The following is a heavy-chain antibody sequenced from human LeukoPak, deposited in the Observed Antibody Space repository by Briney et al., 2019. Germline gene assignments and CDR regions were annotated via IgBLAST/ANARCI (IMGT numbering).Heavy chain of an antibody. J-gene: IGHJ2*01. D-gene: IGHD5-12*01. V-gene: IGHV3-48*03. Sequence: GGSLRLSCTGSGFTFGDYAMNWVRQAPGKGLEWVSYISSRGGAIYYADSLKGRFTISRDNAKNSLYLQMNSLRAEDTAVYYCAKLTEVAPTRPQGFDLWGRGTLVTVSS. CDR2: ISSRGGAI. CDR3: AKLTEVAPTRPQGFDL. CDR1: GFTFGDYA.